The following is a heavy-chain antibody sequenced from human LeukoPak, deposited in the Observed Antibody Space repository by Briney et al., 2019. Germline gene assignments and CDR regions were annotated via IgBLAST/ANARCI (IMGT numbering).Heavy chain of an antibody. CDR2: ISSSSSYI. V-gene: IGHV3-21*01. CDR1: GFTFSSYS. CDR3: ACADIVVVPAAIGPPYGMDV. D-gene: IGHD2-2*02. J-gene: IGHJ6*02. Sequence: PGGSLRLSCAASGFTFSSYSMNWVRQAPGKGLEWVSSISSSSSYIYYADSVKGRFTISRDNAKNSLYLQMNSLRAKDTAVYYCACADIVVVPAAIGPPYGMDVWGQGTTVTVSS.